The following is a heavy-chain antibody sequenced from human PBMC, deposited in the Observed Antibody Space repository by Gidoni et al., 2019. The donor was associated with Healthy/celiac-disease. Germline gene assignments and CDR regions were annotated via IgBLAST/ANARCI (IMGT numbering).Heavy chain of an antibody. CDR1: GFSFSTSGVG. D-gene: IGHD3-10*01. CDR2: IYWNDDK. V-gene: IGHV2-5*01. CDR3: AHDITLVRGITYGMDV. Sequence: QITLKESGPTLVKPTQTLTLTCTFSGFSFSTSGVGVGWIRQPPGKALECLALIYWNDDKRYSPSLKSRLTITKDTSKNQVVLTMTNMDPVDTATYYCAHDITLVRGITYGMDVWGQGTTVTVSS. J-gene: IGHJ6*02.